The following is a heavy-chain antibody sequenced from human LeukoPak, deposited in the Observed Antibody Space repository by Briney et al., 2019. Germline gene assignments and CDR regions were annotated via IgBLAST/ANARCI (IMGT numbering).Heavy chain of an antibody. Sequence: GGSLRLSCAASGFTFSDYYMSWIRQAPGKGLEWVSYISSSGSTIYYADSVKGRFTISRDNAKNSLYLQMNSLRAEDTAVYYCARGYPGGDRFLTPRDYWGQGTLVTVSS. CDR1: GFTFSDYY. D-gene: IGHD2-21*02. V-gene: IGHV3-11*01. J-gene: IGHJ4*02. CDR2: ISSSGSTI. CDR3: ARGYPGGDRFLTPRDY.